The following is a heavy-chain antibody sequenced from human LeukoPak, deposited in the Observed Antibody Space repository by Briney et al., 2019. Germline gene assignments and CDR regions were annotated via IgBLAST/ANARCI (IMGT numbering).Heavy chain of an antibody. CDR1: GGSISSYY. CDR3: ARDRGHYDILTGSYYYYGMDV. D-gene: IGHD3-9*01. V-gene: IGHV4-59*01. CDR2: IYYSGST. J-gene: IGHJ6*02. Sequence: SETLSLTCTVSGGSISSYYWSWIRQPPGKGLEWIGYIYYSGSTNYNPSLKSRVTISVDTSKNQFSLKLSSVTAADTAVYYCARDRGHYDILTGSYYYYGMDVWGQGATVTVSS.